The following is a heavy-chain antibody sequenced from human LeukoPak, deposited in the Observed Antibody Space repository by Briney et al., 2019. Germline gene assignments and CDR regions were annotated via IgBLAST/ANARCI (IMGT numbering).Heavy chain of an antibody. Sequence: SVKVSCKASGGTFSSYAISWVRQAPGQGLEWMGGIIPIFGTANYAQKFQGRVTITTDESTSTAYMELSSLRSEDTAVYYCARAPRITMVRGVIYWFDPWGQGTLVTVSS. CDR3: ARAPRITMVRGVIYWFDP. D-gene: IGHD3-10*01. CDR2: IIPIFGTA. CDR1: GGTFSSYA. J-gene: IGHJ5*02. V-gene: IGHV1-69*05.